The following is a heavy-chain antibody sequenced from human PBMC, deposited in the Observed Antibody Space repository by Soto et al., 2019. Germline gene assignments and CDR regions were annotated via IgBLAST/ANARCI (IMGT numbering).Heavy chain of an antibody. CDR1: GGSISSGGYS. CDR3: ARGMSRIQLWSLDY. J-gene: IGHJ4*02. CDR2: IDHSGST. Sequence: QLQLQESGSGLVKPSQTLSLTCAVSGGSISSGGYSWSWIRQPLGKGLEWIGYIDHSGSTYYNPSLKSRVTISVDRYKNQFSLKLSSVTAADTAVYYCARGMSRIQLWSLDYWGQGTLVTVSS. V-gene: IGHV4-30-2*01. D-gene: IGHD5-18*01.